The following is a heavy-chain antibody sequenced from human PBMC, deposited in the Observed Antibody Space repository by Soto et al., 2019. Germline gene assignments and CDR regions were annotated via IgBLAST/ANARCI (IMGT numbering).Heavy chain of an antibody. Sequence: PGGSLRLSCAASGFTFSSYAMSWVRQAPGKGLEWGSAISGSGGSTYYADSVKGRFAISRDNSKNTLYLQMNSLRAEDTAVYYCAKGGAGEQLGLPDYYGMDVWGQGTTVTVSS. CDR1: GFTFSSYA. J-gene: IGHJ6*02. V-gene: IGHV3-23*01. CDR3: AKGGAGEQLGLPDYYGMDV. CDR2: ISGSGGST. D-gene: IGHD6-6*01.